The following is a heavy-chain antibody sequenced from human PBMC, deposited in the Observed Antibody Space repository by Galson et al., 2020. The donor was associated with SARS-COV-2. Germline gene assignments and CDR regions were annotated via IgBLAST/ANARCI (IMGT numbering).Heavy chain of an antibody. V-gene: IGHV3-15*01. J-gene: IGHJ4*02. CDR2: IKSNTDGGTT. CDR1: GFTSTNAW. D-gene: IGHD6-13*01. CDR3: IRAAAGLFDN. Sequence: PGGSLRLSCAASGFTSTNAWMSWVRQAPGKGLEWVGRIKSNTDGGTTDYAAPVKGRFTISRDDSKNTLYLQMNSLKTEDTAIYYCIRAAAGLFDNWGQGTLVAVSS.